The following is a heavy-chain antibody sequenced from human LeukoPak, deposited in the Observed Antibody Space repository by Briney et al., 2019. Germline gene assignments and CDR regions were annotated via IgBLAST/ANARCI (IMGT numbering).Heavy chain of an antibody. J-gene: IGHJ4*02. CDR1: GFTFSSYS. D-gene: IGHD6-19*01. Sequence: GGSLRLSCAASGFTFSSYSINWGRQAPGKGLEWVSSISSRSGHTFYADSVRGRFTISRDNSKNTLYLQMSSLRDEDTAVYYCAAVSERGWYYFYYWGQGTLVTVSS. CDR2: ISSRSGHT. CDR3: AAVSERGWYYFYY. V-gene: IGHV3-21*01.